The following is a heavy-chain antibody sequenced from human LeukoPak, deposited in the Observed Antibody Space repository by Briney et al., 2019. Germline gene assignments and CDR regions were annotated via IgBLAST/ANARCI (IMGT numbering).Heavy chain of an antibody. Sequence: PSETLSLTCTVSGGSISSYYWSWIRQPPGKGLEWLGYIYYSGSTNYNPSLKSRVTISVDTSKNQFSLKLSSVTAADTAVYYCARQGVAAAGTIYYYYYYMDVWGKGTTVTVSS. D-gene: IGHD6-13*01. CDR3: ARQGVAAAGTIYYYYYYMDV. V-gene: IGHV4-59*01. CDR1: GGSISSYY. CDR2: IYYSGST. J-gene: IGHJ6*03.